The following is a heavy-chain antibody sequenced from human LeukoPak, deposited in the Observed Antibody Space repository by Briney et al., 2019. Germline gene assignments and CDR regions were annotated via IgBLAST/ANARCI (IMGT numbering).Heavy chain of an antibody. CDR2: ISSSSSTI. Sequence: GGSLRLSCAASGFTFSSYSMNWVRQAPGKGLEWVSYISSSSSTIYYADSVKGRFTISRDNAKNSLYLQTNSLRAEDTAVYYCARDGVDIVVVPAAIGGDNWFDPWGQGTLVTVSS. CDR3: ARDGVDIVVVPAAIGGDNWFDP. V-gene: IGHV3-48*04. CDR1: GFTFSSYS. J-gene: IGHJ5*02. D-gene: IGHD2-2*02.